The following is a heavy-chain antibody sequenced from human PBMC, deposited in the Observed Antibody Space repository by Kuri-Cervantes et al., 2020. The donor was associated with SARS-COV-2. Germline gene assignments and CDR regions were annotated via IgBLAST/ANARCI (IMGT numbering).Heavy chain of an antibody. D-gene: IGHD3-10*01. CDR3: AHSPYYYGSGTYYFDY. CDR1: GFSLSNARMG. CDR2: IFSNDEK. Sequence: SGPTLVKPTETLTLTCTVSGFSLSNARMGVSWIRQPPGKALEWLAHIFSNDEKSYSTSLKSRLTISKDTSKSQVVLTMTNMDPVDTATYYCAHSPYYYGSGTYYFDYWGQGTLVTVSS. V-gene: IGHV2-26*01. J-gene: IGHJ4*02.